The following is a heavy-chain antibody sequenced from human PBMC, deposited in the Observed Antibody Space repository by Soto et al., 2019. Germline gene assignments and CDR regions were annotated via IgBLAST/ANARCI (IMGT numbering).Heavy chain of an antibody. Sequence: ASVKVSCKASGYTFSSYPLHWVRQAPGQRLEWMGWINTGDGNTKYSEKFQGRVTITRDTSASTAYMELSSLRSEDTAVYYCARPYSDYDRPFDYWGQGTLVTSPQ. D-gene: IGHD5-12*01. CDR1: GYTFSSYP. CDR2: INTGDGNT. CDR3: ARPYSDYDRPFDY. V-gene: IGHV1-3*04. J-gene: IGHJ4*02.